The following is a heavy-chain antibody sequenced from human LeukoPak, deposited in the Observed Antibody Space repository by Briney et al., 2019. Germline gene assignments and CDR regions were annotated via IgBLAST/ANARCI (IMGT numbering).Heavy chain of an antibody. D-gene: IGHD2-2*01. CDR2: INQDGSLK. CDR3: VKHSAPVLAAARFDY. J-gene: IGHJ4*02. CDR1: GFTLRSDW. V-gene: IGHV3-7*03. Sequence: PGGSLRLSCAASGFTLRSDWMNWVRQAPGKGLEWVANINQDGSLKYYVDSVKGRFTISRDNAKNSLYLQMDSLRAEDTALYYCVKHSAPVLAAARFDYWGQGNLVTVSS.